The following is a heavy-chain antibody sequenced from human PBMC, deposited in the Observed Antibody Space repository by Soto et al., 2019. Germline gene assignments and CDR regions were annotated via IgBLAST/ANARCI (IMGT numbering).Heavy chain of an antibody. CDR2: ISTYNDNT. Sequence: ASVKVSCKASGYSFTSYGISWVRQAPGQGLEWMGWISTYNDNTNYAQKLQGRVTMTTDTSTSTAYMELRSLRSDDTAVYYCASLKVDSSGYYLSYWGQGTLVTVSS. CDR1: GYSFTSYG. V-gene: IGHV1-18*01. J-gene: IGHJ4*02. CDR3: ASLKVDSSGYYLSY. D-gene: IGHD3-22*01.